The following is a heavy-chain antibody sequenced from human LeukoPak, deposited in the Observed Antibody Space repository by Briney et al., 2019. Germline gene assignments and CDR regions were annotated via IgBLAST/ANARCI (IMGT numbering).Heavy chain of an antibody. Sequence: GGSLRLSCAASGFTFSSYRMHWARQAPGKGLVWVSLIKTDGGSTSYADSVKGRFTISRDNAKNTLHLLMNSLRAEDTAVYYCARDEGTYGMDVWGQGTTVTVSS. J-gene: IGHJ6*02. CDR3: ARDEGTYGMDV. D-gene: IGHD1-1*01. V-gene: IGHV3-74*01. CDR2: IKTDGGST. CDR1: GFTFSSYR.